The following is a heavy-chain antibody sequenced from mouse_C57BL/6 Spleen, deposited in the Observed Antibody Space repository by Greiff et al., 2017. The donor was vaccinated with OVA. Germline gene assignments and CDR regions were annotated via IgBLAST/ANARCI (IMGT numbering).Heavy chain of an antibody. J-gene: IGHJ1*03. CDR2: IDPSDSYT. V-gene: IGHV1-69*01. D-gene: IGHD1-1*01. CDR3: ARSNYGSGYWYFDV. CDR1: GYTFTSYW. Sequence: QVQLKQPGAELVMPGASVKLSCKASGYTFTSYWMHWVKQRPGQGLEWIGEIDPSDSYTNYNQKFKGKSTLTVDKSSSTAYMQLSSLTSEDSAVYYCARSNYGSGYWYFDVWGTGTTVTVSS.